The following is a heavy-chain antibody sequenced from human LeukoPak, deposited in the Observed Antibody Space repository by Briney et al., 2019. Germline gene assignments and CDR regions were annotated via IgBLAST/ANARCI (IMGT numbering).Heavy chain of an antibody. CDR2: INPNSGGT. V-gene: IGHV1-2*04. J-gene: IGHJ6*02. D-gene: IGHD6-19*01. CDR1: GYTFTSYG. Sequence: ASVKVSCKASGYTFTSYGISWVRQAPGQGLEWMGWINPNSGGTNYAQKFQGWVTMTRDTSISTAYMELRSLRSDDTAVYYCARDVIAVAGTEGYYGMDVWGQGTTVTVSS. CDR3: ARDVIAVAGTEGYYGMDV.